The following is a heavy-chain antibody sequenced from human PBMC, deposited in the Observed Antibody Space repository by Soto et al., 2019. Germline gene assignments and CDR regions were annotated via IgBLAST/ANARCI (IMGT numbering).Heavy chain of an antibody. CDR2: IYATGTT. D-gene: IGHD1-1*01. J-gene: IGHJ5*02. CDR1: GACISGFY. CDR3: VRDGTKTLREWFDP. Sequence: ETLSIRFTVSGACISGFYWGCIRMSAGTGLVWIGRIYATGTTDYNPSLKSRVMMSVDTSKKQVSLKLRSVTAADTAVYYCVRDGTKTLREWFDPWGQGISVTGSS. V-gene: IGHV4-4*07.